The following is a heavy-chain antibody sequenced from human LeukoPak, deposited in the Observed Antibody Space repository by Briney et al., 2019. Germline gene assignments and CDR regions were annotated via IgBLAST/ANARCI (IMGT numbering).Heavy chain of an antibody. V-gene: IGHV3-30*03. CDR3: ARDDRGYSYGPFDY. Sequence: GGSLRLSCAASGFPFRSYDMHWVRQAPGKGLEWVAVISYDGGYKYYADSVKGRFTISRDNSKNTLYLQMNSLRAEDTAVYYCARDDRGYSYGPFDYWGQGTLVTVSS. J-gene: IGHJ4*02. CDR2: ISYDGGYK. D-gene: IGHD5-18*01. CDR1: GFPFRSYD.